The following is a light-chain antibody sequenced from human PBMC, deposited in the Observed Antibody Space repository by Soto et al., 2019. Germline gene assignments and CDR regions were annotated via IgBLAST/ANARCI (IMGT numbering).Light chain of an antibody. V-gene: IGKV1-39*01. CDR1: QSISSY. CDR3: QQSYSTTVT. J-gene: IGKJ1*01. Sequence: DIQMTQSPSSLSASVGDRVTITCRASQSISSYLNWYQQKQGKAPKLLIYAASSLQSGVPSRFSGSGSGTDFTLTISSLKTEDFATYYCQQSYSTTVTFGQGTKVDIK. CDR2: AAS.